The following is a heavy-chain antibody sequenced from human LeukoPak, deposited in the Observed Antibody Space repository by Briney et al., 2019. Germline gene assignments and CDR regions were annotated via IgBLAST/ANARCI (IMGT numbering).Heavy chain of an antibody. J-gene: IGHJ4*02. Sequence: ASVKVSCKASGYTFTGYYMHWVRQAPGQGLEWMGWINPNSGCTNYAQKFQGRVTMTRDTSISTAYMELSRLRSDDTAIYYCARDISDCSSTSCSRLHFDYWGQGTLVTVSS. D-gene: IGHD2-2*01. V-gene: IGHV1-2*02. CDR2: INPNSGCT. CDR3: ARDISDCSSTSCSRLHFDY. CDR1: GYTFTGYY.